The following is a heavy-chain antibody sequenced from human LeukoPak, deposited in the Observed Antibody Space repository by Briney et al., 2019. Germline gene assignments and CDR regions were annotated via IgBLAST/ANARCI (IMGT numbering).Heavy chain of an antibody. CDR3: ARVHAAYPFDY. V-gene: IGHV3-21*01. D-gene: IGHD2-15*01. J-gene: IGHJ4*02. CDR2: ITTSSSYI. Sequence: GGSLRLSCAASGFIFSSYTMNWVRQAPGKGLEWVSSITTSSSYIYYADSLKGRFTISRDNAKNSLYLQMNSLRAEDTAVYYCARVHAAYPFDYWGQGTLVTVSS. CDR1: GFIFSSYT.